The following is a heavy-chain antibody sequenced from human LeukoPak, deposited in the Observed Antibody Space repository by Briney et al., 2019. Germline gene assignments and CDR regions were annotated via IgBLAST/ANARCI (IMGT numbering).Heavy chain of an antibody. J-gene: IGHJ3*02. Sequence: ASVKVSCKASGYTFTSYYMHWVRQAPGQGLEWMGIINPSGGSTSYAQKFQGRVTMTRDTSTSTVYMELSSLRSEDTAVYYCARHGGGASSSWFDVFDIWGQGTMVTVSS. V-gene: IGHV1-46*01. CDR2: INPSGGST. CDR1: GYTFTSYY. D-gene: IGHD6-13*01. CDR3: ARHGGGASSSWFDVFDI.